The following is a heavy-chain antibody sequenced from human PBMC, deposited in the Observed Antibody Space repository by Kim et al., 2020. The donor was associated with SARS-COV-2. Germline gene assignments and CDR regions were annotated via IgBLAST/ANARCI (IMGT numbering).Heavy chain of an antibody. J-gene: IGHJ5*02. Sequence: ETLSLTCTVSGGSISSSSYYWGWIRQPPGKGLEWIGSIYYSGSTYYNPSLKSRVTISVDTSKNQFSLKLSSVTAADTAVYYCARHGHITMIVVVIIPGWFDPWGQGTLVTVSS. V-gene: IGHV4-39*01. CDR3: ARHGHITMIVVVIIPGWFDP. CDR1: GGSISSSSYY. D-gene: IGHD3-22*01. CDR2: IYYSGST.